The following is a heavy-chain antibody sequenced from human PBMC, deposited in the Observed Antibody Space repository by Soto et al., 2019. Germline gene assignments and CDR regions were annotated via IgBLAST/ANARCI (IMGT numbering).Heavy chain of an antibody. D-gene: IGHD3-10*01. V-gene: IGHV3-23*01. CDR2: ISGSGGST. Sequence: PGGSLILSCASSGFTFGSYAMSLVRQAPGKGLEWVSAISGSGGSTYYADSVKGRFTISRDNSKNTLYLQMNSLRAEDTAVYYCAKDRSYGSGSYYTDLYFDYWGQGTLVTVSS. CDR1: GFTFGSYA. CDR3: AKDRSYGSGSYYTDLYFDY. J-gene: IGHJ4*02.